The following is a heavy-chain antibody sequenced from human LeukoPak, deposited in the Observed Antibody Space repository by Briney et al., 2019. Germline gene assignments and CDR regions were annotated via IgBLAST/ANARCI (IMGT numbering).Heavy chain of an antibody. CDR2: INHSGST. CDR3: ARAGPRGTMIVVVIQKWRAFDI. V-gene: IGHV4-34*01. Sequence: SETLSLTCAVYGGSFSGYYWSWIRQPPGKGLEWIGEINHSGSTNYNPSLKSRVTISVDTSKNQFSLKLSSVTAADTAVYYCARAGPRGTMIVVVIQKWRAFDILGQGTMVTVSS. CDR1: GGSFSGYY. D-gene: IGHD3-22*01. J-gene: IGHJ3*02.